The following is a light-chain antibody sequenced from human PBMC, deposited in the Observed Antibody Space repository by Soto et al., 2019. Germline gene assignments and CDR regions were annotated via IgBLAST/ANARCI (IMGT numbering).Light chain of an antibody. CDR3: QQYDTYST. V-gene: IGKV1-5*01. J-gene: IGKJ4*01. CDR1: QSVNGW. CDR2: EAS. Sequence: IQMSQTPSTLSASVGDRATITCRASQSVNGWLAWYQQKPGKAPKLLISEASSLDSGVPSRFSGSGSGTEYVLSISSLQPEDFATYYCQQYDTYSTFGGGTSVEIK.